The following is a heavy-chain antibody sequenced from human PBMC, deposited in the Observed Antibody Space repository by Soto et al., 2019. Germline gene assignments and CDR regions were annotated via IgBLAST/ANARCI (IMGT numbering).Heavy chain of an antibody. D-gene: IGHD3-10*01. CDR1: GFTFSDYY. CDR2: ISSSGSTI. Sequence: GGSLRLSCAASGFTFSDYYMSWIRQAPGKGLEWVSYISSSGSTIYYADSVKGRFTISRDNAKNSLYLQMNSLRAEDTAVYYCARVDYYYGSGSYYKRPRREADYYYYYMDVWGKGTTVTVSS. V-gene: IGHV3-11*01. J-gene: IGHJ6*03. CDR3: ARVDYYYGSGSYYKRPRREADYYYYYMDV.